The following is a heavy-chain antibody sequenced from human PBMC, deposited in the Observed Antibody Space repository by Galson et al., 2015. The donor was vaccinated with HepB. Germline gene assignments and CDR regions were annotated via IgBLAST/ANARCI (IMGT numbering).Heavy chain of an antibody. CDR3: ARDNGDYAFDI. D-gene: IGHD4-17*01. V-gene: IGHV4-34*01. Sequence: ETLSLTCAVYGGSFSGYYWSWIRQPPGKGLEWIGEINHSGSTNYNPSLKSRVTMSVDTSKNQFSLKLSSVTAADTAVYYCARDNGDYAFDIWGQGTMVTVSS. CDR1: GGSFSGYY. J-gene: IGHJ3*02. CDR2: INHSGST.